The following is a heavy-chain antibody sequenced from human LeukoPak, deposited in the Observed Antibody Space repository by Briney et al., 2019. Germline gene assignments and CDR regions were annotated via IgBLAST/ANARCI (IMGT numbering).Heavy chain of an antibody. V-gene: IGHV3-23*01. J-gene: IGHJ4*02. CDR3: ARGGGNYNNFDY. Sequence: GGSLRLSCAASGFTFSSYAMSWVRQAPGKGLEWVSGISGSGDNTYYADSVKGRFIISRDKFKNTLYLQMNSLKAEDTAVYYCARGGGNYNNFDYWGQGTLVTVSS. D-gene: IGHD2-15*01. CDR1: GFTFSSYA. CDR2: ISGSGDNT.